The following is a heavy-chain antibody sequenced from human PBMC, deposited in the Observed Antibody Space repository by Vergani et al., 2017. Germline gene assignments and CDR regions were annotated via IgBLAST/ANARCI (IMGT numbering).Heavy chain of an antibody. CDR2: IDHTGRP. V-gene: IGHV4-34*01. J-gene: IGHJ6*03. CDR1: GGSFTSYH. Sequence: QVQLQQWGGGLLKPSETLSLTCVVNGGSFTSYHWTWIRQSPGEGLEWVGDIDHTGRPDYNPSLKSRLTMSVDKSRNQFSLTLNSVTATDTAIYFCARVNTETKGHLDYYYYMDVWVQGTAVTVS. CDR3: ARVNTETKGHLDYYYYMDV. D-gene: IGHD4-11*01.